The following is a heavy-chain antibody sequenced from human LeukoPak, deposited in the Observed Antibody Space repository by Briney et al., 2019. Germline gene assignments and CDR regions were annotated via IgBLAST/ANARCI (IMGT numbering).Heavy chain of an antibody. CDR3: ARARTYYYGSGSFRGFDP. CDR2: IYHSGST. Sequence: SETLSLTCTVSGYSISSGYYWGWIRQPPGKGLEWIGSIYHSGSTYYNPSLKSRVTISVDTSKNQFSLKLSSVTATGTAVYYCARARTYYYGSGSFRGFDPWGQGTLVTVSS. CDR1: GYSISSGYY. V-gene: IGHV4-38-2*02. D-gene: IGHD3-10*01. J-gene: IGHJ5*02.